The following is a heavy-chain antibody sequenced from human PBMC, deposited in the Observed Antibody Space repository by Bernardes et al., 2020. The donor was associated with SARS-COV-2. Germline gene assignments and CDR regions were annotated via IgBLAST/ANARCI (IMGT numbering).Heavy chain of an antibody. J-gene: IGHJ4*02. CDR2: ISSKGGST. Sequence: GGSLRLSCSASGFTFSDYVMHWVRQAPGKGLEHVSVISSKGGSTFYADSVKGRFSISRDNANNTLYLQMTGLRSDDTAVYYCVKGGKGFGDKGDYWGQGTLVTV. CDR1: GFTFSDYV. V-gene: IGHV3-64D*08. CDR3: VKGGKGFGDKGDY. D-gene: IGHD3-10*01.